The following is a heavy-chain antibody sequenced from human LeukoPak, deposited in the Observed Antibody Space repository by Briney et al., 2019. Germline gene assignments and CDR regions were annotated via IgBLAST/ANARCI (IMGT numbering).Heavy chain of an antibody. J-gene: IGHJ4*02. V-gene: IGHV4-4*07. CDR1: GGSISSYY. D-gene: IGHD5-24*01. Sequence: SETLSLTCIVSGGSISSYYWSWIRQPAGKGLEWIGRIHTSGGTDYNPSLKSRVTVSEDTSKNQFSLKLSSVSAADTAVYYCAKDRGDGHNSGYFVHWAREPWSPSPQ. CDR3: AKDRGDGHNSGYFVH. CDR2: IHTSGGT.